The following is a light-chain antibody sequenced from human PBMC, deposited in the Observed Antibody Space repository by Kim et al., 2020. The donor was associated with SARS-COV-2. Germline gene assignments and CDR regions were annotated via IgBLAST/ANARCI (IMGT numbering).Light chain of an antibody. J-gene: IGKJ4*01. Sequence: LSPGERATLSCRASESVSSYLGWYQQRPGQAPRLLIYDASNRVPGIPARFSGSGSGTDFTLTISSLEPEDFAVYYCQHRANWPLTFGGGTKVDIK. V-gene: IGKV3-11*01. CDR2: DAS. CDR3: QHRANWPLT. CDR1: ESVSSY.